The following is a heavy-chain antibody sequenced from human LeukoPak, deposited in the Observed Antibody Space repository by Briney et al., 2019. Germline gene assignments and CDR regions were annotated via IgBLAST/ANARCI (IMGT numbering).Heavy chain of an antibody. Sequence: GASVKVSCKASGGTFSSYAISWVRQAPGQGLEWMGGIIPIFGTANYAQKFQGRVTITTDESTSTAYMELSSLRSEDTAVYYCARVSTVTTNNWFDPWGQGTLVTVSS. CDR2: IIPIFGTA. V-gene: IGHV1-69*05. J-gene: IGHJ5*02. D-gene: IGHD4-17*01. CDR3: ARVSTVTTNNWFDP. CDR1: GGTFSSYA.